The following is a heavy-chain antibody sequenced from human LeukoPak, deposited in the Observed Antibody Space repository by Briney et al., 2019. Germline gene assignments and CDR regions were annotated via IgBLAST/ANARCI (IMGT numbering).Heavy chain of an antibody. D-gene: IGHD2-15*01. CDR3: ASSFYCSGGSCTDNWFDP. CDR1: GGSFSGYY. V-gene: IGHV4-34*01. J-gene: IGHJ5*02. Sequence: SETLSLTCAVYGGSFSGYYWSWIRQPPGKGLEWIGEINHSGSTNYNPSLKSRVTISVDTSKNQFSLKLSSVTAADTAVYYCASSFYCSGGSCTDNWFDPWGQGTLDTVSS. CDR2: INHSGST.